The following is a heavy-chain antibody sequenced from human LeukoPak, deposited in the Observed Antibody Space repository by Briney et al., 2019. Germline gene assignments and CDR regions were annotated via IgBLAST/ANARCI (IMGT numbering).Heavy chain of an antibody. J-gene: IGHJ4*02. CDR3: ARGVEPLAANTLAY. CDR2: LYSDGNT. CDR1: GFTVITND. V-gene: IGHV3-53*01. D-gene: IGHD1-14*01. Sequence: GGSLRLSCAASGFTVITNDMTWVRQDPGKGLEWVSVLYSDGNTKYADSVQGRFTISRDNSKNTLYLEMNSLSPDDTAVYYCARGVEPLAANTLAYWGQGTLVTVSS.